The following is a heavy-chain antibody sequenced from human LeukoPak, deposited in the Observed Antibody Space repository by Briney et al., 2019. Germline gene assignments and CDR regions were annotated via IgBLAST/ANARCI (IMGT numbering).Heavy chain of an antibody. CDR3: AKDGTVISPRV. CDR2: ISGNGAIT. D-gene: IGHD4-23*01. V-gene: IGHV3-23*01. J-gene: IGHJ4*02. Sequence: GGSLRLSCAASGFTLSSYAMSWVRQAPGKGLEWVSAISGNGAITYYADSVKGRFTISRDNSKNTLCLQVNSLRAEDTATYYCAKDGTVISPRVWGQGTLVTVSS. CDR1: GFTLSSYA.